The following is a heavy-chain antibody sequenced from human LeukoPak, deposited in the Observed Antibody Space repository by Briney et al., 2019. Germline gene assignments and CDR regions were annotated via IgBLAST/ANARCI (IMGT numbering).Heavy chain of an antibody. CDR1: GGSFSGYY. CDR3: AFCGGDCYGSSNFDY. J-gene: IGHJ4*02. D-gene: IGHD2-21*01. Sequence: SETLSLTCAVYGGSFSGYYWSWIRQPPGKGLEWIGEINHSGSTNYNPSLKSRVTISVDTSKNQFSLKLSSVTAADTAVYYCAFCGGDCYGSSNFDYWGQGTLVTVSS. V-gene: IGHV4-34*01. CDR2: INHSGST.